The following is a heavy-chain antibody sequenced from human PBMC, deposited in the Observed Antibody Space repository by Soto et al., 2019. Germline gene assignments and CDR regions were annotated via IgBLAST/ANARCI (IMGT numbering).Heavy chain of an antibody. Sequence: ASVKVSCKASGYTFTGYYMHWVRQAPGQGLGWMGWINPNSGGTNYAQKFQGRVTMTRDTSISTAYMELSRLRSDDTAVYYCARASGGGYGSPFDYWGQGTLVTVS. V-gene: IGHV1-2*02. J-gene: IGHJ4*02. D-gene: IGHD3-10*01. CDR1: GYTFTGYY. CDR2: INPNSGGT. CDR3: ARASGGGYGSPFDY.